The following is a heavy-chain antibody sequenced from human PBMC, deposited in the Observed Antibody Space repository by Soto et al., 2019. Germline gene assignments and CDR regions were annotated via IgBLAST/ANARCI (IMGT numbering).Heavy chain of an antibody. V-gene: IGHV1-69*13. Sequence: SVKVSCKASGGTFSSYAISWVRQAPGQGLEWMGGIIPIFGTANYAQKFQGRVTITADESTSTVYMELSSLRSEDTAVYYCARFYSSSSDDFDYWGQGTLVTVSS. D-gene: IGHD6-6*01. CDR3: ARFYSSSSDDFDY. CDR1: GGTFSSYA. J-gene: IGHJ4*02. CDR2: IIPIFGTA.